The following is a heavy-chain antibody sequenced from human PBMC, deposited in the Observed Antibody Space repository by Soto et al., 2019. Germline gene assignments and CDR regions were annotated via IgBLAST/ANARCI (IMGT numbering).Heavy chain of an antibody. V-gene: IGHV4-39*01. D-gene: IGHD6-13*01. J-gene: IGHJ4*02. Sequence: SETLSLTCTVSGGSISSSSYYWGWIRQPPGKGLEWIGSIYYSGSTYYNPSLKSRVTISVDTSKNQFSLKLSSVTAADTAVYYCARRELSIAAAEPRFDYWGQGTLVTVSS. CDR3: ARRELSIAAAEPRFDY. CDR2: IYYSGST. CDR1: GGSISSSSYY.